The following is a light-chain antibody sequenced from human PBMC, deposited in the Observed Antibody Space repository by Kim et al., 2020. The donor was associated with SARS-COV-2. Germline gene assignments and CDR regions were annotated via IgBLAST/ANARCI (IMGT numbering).Light chain of an antibody. CDR2: SNN. CDR3: AAWDDSLNGWV. Sequence: GHAVTFSCSASGSNTGCNTVNCYQQLPETAPKLLIYSNNPRPSGVPDRFSGSKSGASASLAISGLQSEDEAYYYCAAWDDSLNGWVFGGGTQLTVL. V-gene: IGLV1-44*01. CDR1: GSNTGCNT. J-gene: IGLJ3*02.